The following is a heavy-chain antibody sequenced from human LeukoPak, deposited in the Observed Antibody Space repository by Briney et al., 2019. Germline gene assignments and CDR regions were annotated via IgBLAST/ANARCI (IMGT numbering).Heavy chain of an antibody. CDR3: ARAGQWELRPDY. Sequence: SETLSLTCTVSGGSISSYCWSWIRQPPGKGLEWIGYIYYSGSTNYNPSLKSRVTISVDTSKNQFSLKLSSVTAADTAVYYCARAGQWELRPDYWGQGTLVTVSS. J-gene: IGHJ4*02. V-gene: IGHV4-59*01. CDR1: GGSISSYC. CDR2: IYYSGST. D-gene: IGHD1-26*01.